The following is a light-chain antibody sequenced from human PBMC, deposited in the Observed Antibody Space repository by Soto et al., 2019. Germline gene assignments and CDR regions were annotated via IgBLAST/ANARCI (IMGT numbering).Light chain of an antibody. CDR1: SSDVGTYNY. V-gene: IGLV2-14*01. CDR3: SSYTGSSTLYV. J-gene: IGLJ1*01. Sequence: QSVLTQPASVSSSPGRSITISCTGTSSDVGTYNYVSWYQQHPGRAPKVMIYEVTYRPSGVSNRFSGSKSGNTASLTISGLQAEDEAEYYCSSYTGSSTLYVFGTGTKVTVL. CDR2: EVT.